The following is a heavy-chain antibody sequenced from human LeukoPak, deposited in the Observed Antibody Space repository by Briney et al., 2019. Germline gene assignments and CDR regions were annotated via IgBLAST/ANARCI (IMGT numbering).Heavy chain of an antibody. CDR2: LNSDGSST. V-gene: IGHV3-74*01. Sequence: GGSLRLSCAASGFTLSRSWMHWVRQVPGKGLVWVSRLNSDGSSTNYADSVKGRFTISRDNAKNTLYLQMNSLRAEDTAVYFCVRALMGIDDYWGQGTLVTVSS. J-gene: IGHJ4*02. CDR3: VRALMGIDDY. CDR1: GFTLSRSW. D-gene: IGHD2-8*01.